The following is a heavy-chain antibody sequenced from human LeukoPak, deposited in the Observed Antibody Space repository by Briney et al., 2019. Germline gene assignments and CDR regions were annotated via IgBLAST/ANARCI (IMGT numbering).Heavy chain of an antibody. CDR3: ASDCSGGSCYILGFDY. Sequence: SVKVSCKASGGTFSSYAISWVRQAPGQGLEWMGRIIPILGIANYAQKFQGRVTITADRSTSTAYMELSSLRSEDTAVYYCASDCSGGSCYILGFDYWGQGTLVTVPS. CDR1: GGTFSSYA. J-gene: IGHJ4*02. D-gene: IGHD2-15*01. CDR2: IIPILGIA. V-gene: IGHV1-69*04.